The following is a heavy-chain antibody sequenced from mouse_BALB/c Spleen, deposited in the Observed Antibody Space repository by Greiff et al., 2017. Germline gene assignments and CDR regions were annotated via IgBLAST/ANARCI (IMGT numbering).Heavy chain of an antibody. CDR1: GFAFSSYD. Sequence: EVKLVESGGGLVKPGGSLKLSCAASGFAFSSYDMSWVRQTPEKRLEWVAYISSGGGSTYYPDTVKGRFTISRDNAKNTLYLQMSSLKSEDTAMYYCARHGYGNYDYWGQGTTLTVSS. V-gene: IGHV5-12-1*01. J-gene: IGHJ2*01. CDR2: ISSGGGST. CDR3: ARHGYGNYDY. D-gene: IGHD2-1*01.